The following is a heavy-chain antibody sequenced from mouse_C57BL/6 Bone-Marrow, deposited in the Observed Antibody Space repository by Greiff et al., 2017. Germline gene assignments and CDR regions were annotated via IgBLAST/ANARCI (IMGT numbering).Heavy chain of an antibody. CDR1: GYTFTGYW. CDR2: IDPSDSDT. CDR3: ARGYYSYYAIDY. D-gene: IGHD1-1*01. V-gene: IGHV1-69*01. J-gene: IGHJ4*01. Sequence: QVQLQQPGAELVMPGASVKLSCKASGYTFTGYWMHWVKQRPGQGLEWIGEIDPSDSDTNYNQKFKGKATLTVDKSSSTAYMQLSSLKSEDSAVYYCARGYYSYYAIDYWGPGTSVTVSS.